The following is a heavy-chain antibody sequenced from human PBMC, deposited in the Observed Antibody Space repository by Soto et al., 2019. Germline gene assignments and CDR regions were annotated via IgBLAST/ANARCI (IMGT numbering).Heavy chain of an antibody. D-gene: IGHD3-22*01. CDR1: GFIFSNYA. V-gene: IGHV3-30*04. Sequence: GGSLRLSCTASGFIFSNYAMHWVRQAPGKGLEWVAVTSYDERIEYHADSVKGRFTISRDNSKNTLYLQMNSLRPEDTALYYCATDEGGGYFYGVNYWGQGTLVTVSS. CDR2: TSYDERIE. CDR3: ATDEGGGYFYGVNY. J-gene: IGHJ4*02.